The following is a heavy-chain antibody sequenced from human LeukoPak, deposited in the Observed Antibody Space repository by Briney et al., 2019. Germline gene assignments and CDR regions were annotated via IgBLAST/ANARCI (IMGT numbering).Heavy chain of an antibody. Sequence: SETLSLTCTVSGDSISSSDYYWGWIRQPPGKGLEWTANIYYSGTTYYNPSLKSRVTISVDTSKNQFSLSLSSVTAADTAVYFCARNRRGYSYGTLYYFDYWGQGTLVTVSS. CDR3: ARNRRGYSYGTLYYFDY. D-gene: IGHD5-18*01. J-gene: IGHJ4*02. CDR1: GDSISSSDYY. V-gene: IGHV4-39*01. CDR2: IYYSGTT.